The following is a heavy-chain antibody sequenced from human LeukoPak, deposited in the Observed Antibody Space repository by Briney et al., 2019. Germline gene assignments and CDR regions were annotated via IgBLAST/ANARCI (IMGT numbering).Heavy chain of an antibody. J-gene: IGHJ4*02. CDR3: AKVVAPSTTRNLDY. CDR2: FGSGGGT. CDR1: GFTFSTYA. D-gene: IGHD5-12*01. V-gene: IGHV3-23*01. Sequence: GGSLRVSCAASGFTFSTYAMTWVRQAPGKGLEWVSTFGSGGGTYYTDSVRGRFTISEDFSKNTLYLQLNSLGAEDTALYYCAKVVAPSTTRNLDYWGQGALDIVSS.